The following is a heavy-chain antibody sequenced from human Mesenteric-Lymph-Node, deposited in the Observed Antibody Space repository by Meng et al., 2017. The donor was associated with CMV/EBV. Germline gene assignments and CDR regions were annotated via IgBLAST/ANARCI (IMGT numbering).Heavy chain of an antibody. CDR1: YG. J-gene: IGHJ6*02. D-gene: IGHD4-17*01. CDR2: IIPIFGTA. CDR3: AKNHDYGDPDLPYYYYYGMDV. V-gene: IGHV1-69*05. Sequence: YGISWVRQDPGQGLEWMGGIIPIFGTANYAQKFQGRVTITTDESTSTAYMELSSLRSEDTAVYYCAKNHDYGDPDLPYYYYYGMDVWGQGTTVTVSS.